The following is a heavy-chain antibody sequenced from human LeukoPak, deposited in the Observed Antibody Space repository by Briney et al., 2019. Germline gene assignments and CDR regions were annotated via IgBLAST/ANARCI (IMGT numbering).Heavy chain of an antibody. CDR1: GFTVSSNS. D-gene: IGHD2-15*01. Sequence: GGSLRLSCTVSGFTVSSNSWSWVRQAPGKGLEWVSFIYIGGNTHYSDSVKGRFTISGDNSKNTLYLQMNSLRAEDTAIYYCARRAGEYSHPYDHWGQGTLVTVSS. J-gene: IGHJ4*02. V-gene: IGHV3-53*01. CDR3: ARRAGEYSHPYDH. CDR2: IYIGGNT.